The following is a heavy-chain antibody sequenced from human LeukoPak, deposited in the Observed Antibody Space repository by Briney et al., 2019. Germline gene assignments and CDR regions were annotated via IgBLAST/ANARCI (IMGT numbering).Heavy chain of an antibody. J-gene: IGHJ2*01. CDR3: AGSDTIGYSPREWDYWYFDL. D-gene: IGHD3-22*01. CDR2: ISSGRSAI. V-gene: IGHV3-21*01. CDR1: GFTFTTYS. Sequence: GGSLRLSCEASGFTFTTYSMTWVRQAPGKGLEWVSVISSGRSAIFSADALKGRFTISRDDAKNLLYLDMNSLSAEDPAVYYCAGSDTIGYSPREWDYWYFDLWGRGTLVTVSS.